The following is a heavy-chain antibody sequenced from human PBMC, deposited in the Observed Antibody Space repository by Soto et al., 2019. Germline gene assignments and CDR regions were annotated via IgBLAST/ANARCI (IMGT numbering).Heavy chain of an antibody. CDR1: GGSVSNKTYY. D-gene: IGHD4-17*01. CDR3: ARTTAVPNTLRSRYFFDY. J-gene: IGHJ4*02. Sequence: SETLSLTCSVSGGSVSNKTYYWGWIRQPPGKRLEWIGYVYYSGTTNYNPSLKSRVTISVDLSKNQFSLRLSSVTTADTALYYCARTTAVPNTLRSRYFFDYWGQGTLVTVSS. CDR2: VYYSGTT. V-gene: IGHV4-61*01.